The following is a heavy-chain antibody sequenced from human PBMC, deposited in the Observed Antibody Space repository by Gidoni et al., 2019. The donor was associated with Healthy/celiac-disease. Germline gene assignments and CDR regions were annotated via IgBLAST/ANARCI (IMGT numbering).Heavy chain of an antibody. V-gene: IGHV3-30*18. CDR2: ISYDGSNK. D-gene: IGHD3-10*02. J-gene: IGHJ4*02. CDR1: GFTFRAYG. CDR3: AKDLVRASTPEYYFDY. Sequence: VQPVESGGGVVEPGRSLRLSCAASGFTFRAYGMPWVRQAHGKGLEWVAVISYDGSNKYYADSVKGRFTISRDNSKNTLYLQMNSLRAEDTAVYYCAKDLVRASTPEYYFDYWGQGTLVTVPS.